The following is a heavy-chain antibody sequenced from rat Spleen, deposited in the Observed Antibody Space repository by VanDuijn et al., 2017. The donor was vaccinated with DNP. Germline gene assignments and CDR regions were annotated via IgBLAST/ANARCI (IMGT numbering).Heavy chain of an antibody. D-gene: IGHD4-3*01. CDR1: DYSITNNY. Sequence: EVQLQESGPGLVKPSQSLSLTCSVTDYSITNNYWGWIRKFPGNKLEWMGYINNAGSTNYNPSLKSRLSITRDTSKNQFFLQVNSVTTEDTATYYCARMGYNSARGYFDYWGQGVMVTVSS. CDR2: INNAGST. V-gene: IGHV3-3*01. J-gene: IGHJ2*01. CDR3: ARMGYNSARGYFDY.